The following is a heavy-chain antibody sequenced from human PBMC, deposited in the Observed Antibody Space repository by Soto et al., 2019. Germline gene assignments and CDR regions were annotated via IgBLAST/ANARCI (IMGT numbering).Heavy chain of an antibody. CDR3: ARPSYALNWDFHYGMQV. Sequence: QVHLQQWGAGVLKPSETLSLTCAVSGGSFSGYYWTWIRQIPGKGLEWIGEINQSANTKYNPSLMSRVTMSVDTSRNQFSLKLRSVTAADTAVYYCARPSYALNWDFHYGMQVWDQGTSVTVSS. CDR2: INQSANT. V-gene: IGHV4-34*01. CDR1: GGSFSGYY. D-gene: IGHD2-2*01. J-gene: IGHJ6*02.